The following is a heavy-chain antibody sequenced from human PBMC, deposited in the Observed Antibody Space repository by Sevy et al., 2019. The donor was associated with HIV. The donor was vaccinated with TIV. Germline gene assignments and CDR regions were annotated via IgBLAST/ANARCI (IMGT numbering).Heavy chain of an antibody. CDR3: ARFAVYYDPTLCDY. V-gene: IGHV4-30-4*01. Sequence: SETLSLTYTVSGGSISSGDYYWSWIRQPPGKGVEWIGYIYYSGRTYYNPSLKSRVTISVDTSKNQFSLKLSSVTAADTAVYYCARFAVYYDPTLCDYWCQGTLVTVSS. CDR1: GGSISSGDYY. CDR2: IYYSGRT. D-gene: IGHD3-3*01. J-gene: IGHJ4*02.